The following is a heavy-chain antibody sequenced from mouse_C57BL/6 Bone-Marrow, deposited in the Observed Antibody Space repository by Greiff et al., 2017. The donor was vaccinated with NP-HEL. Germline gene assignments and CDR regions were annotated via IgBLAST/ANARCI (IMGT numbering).Heavy chain of an antibody. V-gene: IGHV1-7*01. CDR1: GYTFTSYW. CDR2: INPSSGYT. D-gene: IGHD2-4*01. Sequence: QVQLKESGAELAKPGASVKLSCKASGYTFTSYWMHWVKQRPGQGLEWIGYINPSSGYTKYNQKFKDKATLTADKSSSTAYMQLSSLTYEDSAVYYCARLDYDDGRLYYAMDYWGQGTSVTVSS. J-gene: IGHJ4*01. CDR3: ARLDYDDGRLYYAMDY.